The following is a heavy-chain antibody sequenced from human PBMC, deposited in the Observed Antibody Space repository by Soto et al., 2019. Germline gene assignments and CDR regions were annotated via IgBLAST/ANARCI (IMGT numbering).Heavy chain of an antibody. J-gene: IGHJ4*02. CDR1: GFNFRNYG. D-gene: IGHD2-21*02. V-gene: IGHV3-23*01. Sequence: PGGSLRLSCAASGFNFRNYGLSWVRQAPGKGLEWVSSISGSGVSTYYAVSVKGRFTVSRDDSKNMLYLQMNSLRAEDTAVYYCAKDLLAYCGGDCSFDSRGQGTMVIASS. CDR2: ISGSGVST. CDR3: AKDLLAYCGGDCSFDS.